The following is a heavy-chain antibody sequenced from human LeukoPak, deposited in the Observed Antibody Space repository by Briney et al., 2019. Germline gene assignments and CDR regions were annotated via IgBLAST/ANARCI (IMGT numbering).Heavy chain of an antibody. CDR2: INSDVSGT. CDR1: GFTFSIYW. D-gene: IGHD3-16*01. V-gene: IGHV3-74*01. CDR3: ARAGVGGALDI. J-gene: IGHJ3*02. Sequence: GGSLRLSCAASGFTFSIYWMHWARQVPGKGLVWVSHINSDVSGTSYADSVKGRFTISRDNAKNTLYLQMNSLRAEDTAVYYCARAGVGGALDIWGQGTMVTVSS.